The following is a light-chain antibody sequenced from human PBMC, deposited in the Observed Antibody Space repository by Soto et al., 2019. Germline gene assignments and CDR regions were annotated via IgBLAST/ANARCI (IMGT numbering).Light chain of an antibody. V-gene: IGKV3-15*01. CDR1: QSVSNN. CDR3: HQYNNWPQT. Sequence: EIVMTQSPATLSVSPGERATLSCGASQSVSNNLAWYQQKPGQAPRLLVFGASTRATGIPARFSGSGSGTEFTLTINSLQSEDFAVYYCHQYNNWPQTFGQGTKVDIK. J-gene: IGKJ1*01. CDR2: GAS.